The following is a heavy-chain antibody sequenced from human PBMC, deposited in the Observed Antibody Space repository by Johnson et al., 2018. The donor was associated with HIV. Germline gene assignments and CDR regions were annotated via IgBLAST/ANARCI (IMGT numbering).Heavy chain of an antibody. CDR2: ITWDGDST. CDR1: GFTFDDYA. Sequence: VQLVESGGGVVQPGGSLRLSCAASGFTFDDYAMHWVRQAPGKGLEWVSLITWDGDSTYYADSVKGRFTISRDNAKNTLYLQMNSLRAEDTAVYYCAKATTGSDAFDIWGQGTMVTVSS. V-gene: IGHV3-43D*03. J-gene: IGHJ3*02. CDR3: AKATTGSDAFDI. D-gene: IGHD1-1*01.